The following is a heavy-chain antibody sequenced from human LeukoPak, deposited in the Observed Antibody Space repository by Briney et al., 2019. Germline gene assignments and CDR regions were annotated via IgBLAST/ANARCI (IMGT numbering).Heavy chain of an antibody. CDR1: GFTFSSYS. D-gene: IGHD3-3*01. V-gene: IGHV3-21*04. Sequence: GGSLRLSCAASGFTFSSYSMNWVRQAPGKGLEWVSSISSSSSYIYYADSVKGRFTISRDNAKNSLYLQMNSLRAEDTAVYYCAKVPSPFGVVRYFDYWGQGTLVTVSS. CDR2: ISSSSSYI. J-gene: IGHJ4*02. CDR3: AKVPSPFGVVRYFDY.